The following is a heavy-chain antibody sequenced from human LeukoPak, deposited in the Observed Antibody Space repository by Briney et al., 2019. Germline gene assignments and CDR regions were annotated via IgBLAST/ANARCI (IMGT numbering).Heavy chain of an antibody. J-gene: IGHJ4*02. V-gene: IGHV3-30*18. CDR3: AKEITRPNRAVAGLNY. CDR1: AFTFSSYW. CDR2: ISYDGTNK. D-gene: IGHD6-19*01. Sequence: GGSLRLSCAASAFTFSSYWMSWVRQAPGNGLEWVAIISYDGTNKYYADSVKGRFTISRDNSKNTLYLQMNSLRAEDTAVYYCAKEITRPNRAVAGLNYWGQGTLVTVSS.